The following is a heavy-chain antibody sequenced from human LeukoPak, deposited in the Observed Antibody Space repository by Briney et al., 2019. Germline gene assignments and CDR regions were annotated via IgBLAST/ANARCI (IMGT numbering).Heavy chain of an antibody. V-gene: IGHV4-59*01. Sequence: SETLSLTCTVSGVSISSYYWSWIRQHPGKGLEWIGYIYYSGSTYYNPSLKSRVTISVDTSKNQFSLKLSFVTAADTAVYYCARGQVVPAASGWFDPWGQGTLVTVSS. D-gene: IGHD2-2*01. CDR2: IYYSGST. J-gene: IGHJ5*02. CDR1: GVSISSYY. CDR3: ARGQVVPAASGWFDP.